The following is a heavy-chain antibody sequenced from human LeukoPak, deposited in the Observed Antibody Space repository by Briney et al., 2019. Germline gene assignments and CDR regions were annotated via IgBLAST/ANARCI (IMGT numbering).Heavy chain of an antibody. CDR3: ASGGYSYGIYFDY. D-gene: IGHD5-18*01. J-gene: IGHJ4*02. CDR2: IIPIFGTA. V-gene: IGHV1-69*05. Sequence: AASVKVSCKGSGGTFSSYAISWVRQAPGQGLEWMGGIIPIFGTANYAQKFQGRVTITTDESTSTAYMELSSLRSEDTAVYYCASGGYSYGIYFDYWGQGTLVTVSS. CDR1: GGTFSSYA.